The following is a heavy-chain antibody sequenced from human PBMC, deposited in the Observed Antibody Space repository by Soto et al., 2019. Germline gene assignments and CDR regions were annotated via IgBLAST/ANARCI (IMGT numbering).Heavy chain of an antibody. D-gene: IGHD3-10*01. Sequence: QVQMVQSGAEVKKPGSSVKVSCKASGDTFSFYTINWVRQAPGLGLEWMGRVNPILSMSNYAQKFQGRVTMTADKSTSTAYMELSSLRSEDTACYYCATSYGSGYRAFDYWGQGALVTVSS. CDR1: GDTFSFYT. CDR2: VNPILSMS. J-gene: IGHJ4*02. V-gene: IGHV1-69*02. CDR3: ATSYGSGYRAFDY.